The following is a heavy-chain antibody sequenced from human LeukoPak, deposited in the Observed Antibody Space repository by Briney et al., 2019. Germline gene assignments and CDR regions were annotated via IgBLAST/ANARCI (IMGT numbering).Heavy chain of an antibody. D-gene: IGHD4-17*01. CDR1: GGSISSYY. J-gene: IGHJ5*02. CDR3: ARKTTVTTTFDP. Sequence: SETLSLTCTVSGGSISSYYWSWIRQPPGKGLEWIGYIYYSGSTNYNPSLKSRVTISVDTSKNQFSLKLSSVTAADTAVYYCARKTTVTTTFDPWGQGTLVTVSS. CDR2: IYYSGST. V-gene: IGHV4-59*12.